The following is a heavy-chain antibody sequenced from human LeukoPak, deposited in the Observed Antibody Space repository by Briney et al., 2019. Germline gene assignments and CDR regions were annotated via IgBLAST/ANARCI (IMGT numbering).Heavy chain of an antibody. CDR2: INPNSGGT. CDR3: ARDRDDSSGYYYNY. CDR1: GYTFTGYY. V-gene: IGHV1-2*02. Sequence: ASVKVSCKASGYTFTGYYMHWVRQAPGQGLEWMGWINPNSGGTNYAQKFQGRVTMTRDTSISTAYMELSRLRSDDTAVYYCARDRDDSSGYYYNYWGQGTLVTVSS. D-gene: IGHD3-22*01. J-gene: IGHJ4*02.